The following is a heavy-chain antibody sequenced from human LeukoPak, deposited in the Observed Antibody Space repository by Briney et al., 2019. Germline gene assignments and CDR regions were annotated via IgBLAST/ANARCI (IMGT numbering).Heavy chain of an antibody. Sequence: SETLSLTCTVSGGSISNYYWSWIRQPPGKGLEWIGYIHYSGSTNYNPSLKSRVTISVDTSKNQFSLKLSSVTAADPAVYYCARVSLFMGVGNCFDPWGQGTLVTVSS. V-gene: IGHV4-59*12. D-gene: IGHD1-26*01. CDR2: IHYSGST. CDR3: ARVSLFMGVGNCFDP. CDR1: GGSISNYY. J-gene: IGHJ5*02.